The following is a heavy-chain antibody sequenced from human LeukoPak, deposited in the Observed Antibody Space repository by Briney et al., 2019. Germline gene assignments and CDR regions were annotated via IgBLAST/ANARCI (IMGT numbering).Heavy chain of an antibody. J-gene: IGHJ4*02. D-gene: IGHD5-12*01. Sequence: ASVKVSCKPSGYTFNTYGITWVRQAPGQGLEWMGWISPYNGNTNYAQKFQGRVTMTTETSTSTAYMELRSLRSDDTAVYYCARGPHERSGYPDDWGQGTLVTVSS. V-gene: IGHV1-18*01. CDR1: GYTFNTYG. CDR2: ISPYNGNT. CDR3: ARGPHERSGYPDD.